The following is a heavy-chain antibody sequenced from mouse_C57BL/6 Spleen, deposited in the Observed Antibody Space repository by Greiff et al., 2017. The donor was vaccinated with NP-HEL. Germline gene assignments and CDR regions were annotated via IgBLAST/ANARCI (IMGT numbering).Heavy chain of an antibody. CDR3: ARWGGNFDY. J-gene: IGHJ2*01. CDR1: GYTFTSYW. Sequence: VQLQQPGAELVKPGASVKLSCKASGYTFTSYWMQWVKQRPGQGLEWIGEIDPSDSYTNYNQKFKGKATLTVDTSSSTAYMQLSSLTSEDSAVYYCARWGGNFDYWGQGTTRTVSS. V-gene: IGHV1-50*01. CDR2: IDPSDSYT.